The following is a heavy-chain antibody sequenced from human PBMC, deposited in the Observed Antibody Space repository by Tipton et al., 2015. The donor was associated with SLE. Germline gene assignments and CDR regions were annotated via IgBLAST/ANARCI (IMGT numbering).Heavy chain of an antibody. CDR3: ARGFVGGIAVAGYYFDY. CDR1: GFTFSSYG. J-gene: IGHJ4*02. CDR2: IWYDGSNK. D-gene: IGHD6-19*01. V-gene: IGHV3-33*01. Sequence: SLRLSCAASGFTFSSYGMHWVRQAPGKGLEWVAVIWYDGSNKYYADSVKGRFTISRDNSKNTLYLQMNSLRAEDTAVYYCARGFVGGIAVAGYYFDYWDQGTLVTVSS.